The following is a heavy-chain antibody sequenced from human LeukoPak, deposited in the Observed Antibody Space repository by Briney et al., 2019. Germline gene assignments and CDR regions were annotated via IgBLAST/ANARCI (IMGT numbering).Heavy chain of an antibody. J-gene: IGHJ4*02. V-gene: IGHV4-59*01. D-gene: IGHD3-22*01. CDR1: GDSTSNYY. Sequence: PSETLSLTCTVSGDSTSNYYWRGLRQPPGKGREWIGLMDYRGKAKYNPPLRRQVTISEEKSMKQFFLELTSVTAADTAVYYCARDSFGSGYKNYFDYWGQGTLVTVSS. CDR2: MDYRGKA. CDR3: ARDSFGSGYKNYFDY.